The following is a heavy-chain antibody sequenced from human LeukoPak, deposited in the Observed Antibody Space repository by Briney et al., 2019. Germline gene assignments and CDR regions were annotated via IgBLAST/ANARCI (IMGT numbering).Heavy chain of an antibody. CDR3: AVTTVTTRIV. Sequence: GGSLRLSCAASGFTFSSYSMNWVRQAPGKGLEWVSFISSSGSTIYYAASVKGRFTISRDNAKNSLYLQMNSLRAEDTAVYYCAVTTVTTRIVWGQGTRVTVSS. J-gene: IGHJ4*02. CDR2: ISSSGSTI. CDR1: GFTFSSYS. D-gene: IGHD4-17*01. V-gene: IGHV3-48*04.